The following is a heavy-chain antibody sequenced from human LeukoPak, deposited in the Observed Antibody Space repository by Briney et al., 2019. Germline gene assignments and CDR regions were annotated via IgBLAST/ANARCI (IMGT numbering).Heavy chain of an antibody. J-gene: IGHJ6*02. D-gene: IGHD6-19*01. Sequence: AAVKVSCKASGYTFTGYYMHWVRQAPGQGREWMGWINPNSGGTKYAKECQGRVTMTRDTSISTAYMELSRLRSDATAVYYCARDLTIAVAADCLRVGMDVWGQGTAVTVSS. CDR1: GYTFTGYY. CDR2: INPNSGGT. V-gene: IGHV1-2*02. CDR3: ARDLTIAVAADCLRVGMDV.